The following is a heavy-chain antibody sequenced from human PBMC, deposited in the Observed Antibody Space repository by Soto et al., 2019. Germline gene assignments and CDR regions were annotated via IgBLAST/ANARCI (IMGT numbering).Heavy chain of an antibody. CDR3: ASSAIVGREVNTWFDP. CDR1: GGSITSSY. D-gene: IGHD1-26*01. J-gene: IGHJ5*02. CDR2: IYDTGISGYTPST. V-gene: IGHV4-59*01. Sequence: PSETLSLTCTVSGGSITSSYWSWIRRPPGKGLEWIAYIYDTGISGYTPSTNYNPSLKSRLTLSVDTSKNQIFLRLNSVTAADTAVYYCASSAIVGREVNTWFDPWGQGILVTVSS.